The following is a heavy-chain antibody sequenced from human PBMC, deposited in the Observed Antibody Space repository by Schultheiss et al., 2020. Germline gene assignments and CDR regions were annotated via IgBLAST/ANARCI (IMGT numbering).Heavy chain of an antibody. Sequence: SQTLSLTCTVSGGSISSYYWSWIRQPAGKGLEWIGRIYTSGSTNYNPSLKSRVTISVDTSKNQFSLKLSSVTAADTAVYYCARAWGATRYYYYGMDVWGQGTTVTVSS. V-gene: IGHV4-4*07. J-gene: IGHJ6*02. CDR2: IYTSGST. CDR3: ARAWGATRYYYYGMDV. CDR1: GGSISSYY. D-gene: IGHD1-1*01.